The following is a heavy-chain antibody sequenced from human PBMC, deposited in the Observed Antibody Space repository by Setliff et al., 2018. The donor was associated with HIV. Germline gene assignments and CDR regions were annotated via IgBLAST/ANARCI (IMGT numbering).Heavy chain of an antibody. Sequence: SETLSLTCSVSGYSISSGYYWGWIRQPPGKGLEWIGSIYQTGSTNYNPSLKSRVTVSLDKSNNQFSLKVTSMTAADTAVYYCGRQAWDHQSSGYFVDYWGQGTLVTVSS. D-gene: IGHD6-19*01. CDR3: GRQAWDHQSSGYFVDY. CDR1: GYSISSGYY. J-gene: IGHJ4*02. V-gene: IGHV4-38-2*02. CDR2: IYQTGST.